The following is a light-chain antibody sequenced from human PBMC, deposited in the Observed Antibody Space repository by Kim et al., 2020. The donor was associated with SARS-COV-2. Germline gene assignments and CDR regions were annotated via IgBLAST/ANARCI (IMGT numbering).Light chain of an antibody. CDR3: NSRDNRGNNLL. CDR1: SLRSYY. V-gene: IGLV3-19*01. Sequence: SSELTQDPAVSVALGQTVRITCQGDSLRSYYTSWYQQKAGQAPVLVIYGKNNRPSGIPDRFSGSRSGNTASLTITGAQAEDEADYYCNSRDNRGNNLLFG. CDR2: GKN. J-gene: IGLJ2*01.